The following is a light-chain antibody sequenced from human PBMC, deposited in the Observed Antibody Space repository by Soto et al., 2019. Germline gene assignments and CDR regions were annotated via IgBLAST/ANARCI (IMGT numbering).Light chain of an antibody. J-gene: IGKJ2*01. CDR1: ESINNK. V-gene: IGKV3-20*01. CDR3: LHYGTSPYT. CDR2: GAS. Sequence: EIVLTQSPGILSLSPGETATLSCRASESINNKLAWYQQKGGQAPWLLTYGASSRPTGVPDRFRGSGSGTDFTLTITRLEPEDFAVYFCLHYGTSPYTFGQGTKVEIK.